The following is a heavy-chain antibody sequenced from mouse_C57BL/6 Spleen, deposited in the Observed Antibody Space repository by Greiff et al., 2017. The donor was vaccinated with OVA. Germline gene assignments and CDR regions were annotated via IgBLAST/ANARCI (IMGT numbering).Heavy chain of an antibody. CDR2: IYPRGGST. CDR1: GYTFTSYD. CDR3: ARAAVGSGGYFDV. Sequence: QVQLQQSGPELVKPGASVKLSCKASGYTFTSYDINWVKQRPGQGLEWIGWIYPRGGSTKYNEKFKGKAPLTVDTSSSTAYMELHSLTSEDSAVYFCARAAVGSGGYFDVWGTGTTVTVSS. J-gene: IGHJ1*03. V-gene: IGHV1-85*01. D-gene: IGHD3-1*01.